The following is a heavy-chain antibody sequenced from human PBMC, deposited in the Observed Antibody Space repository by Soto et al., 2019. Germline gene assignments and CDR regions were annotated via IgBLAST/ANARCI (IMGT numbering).Heavy chain of an antibody. D-gene: IGHD3-9*01. CDR3: ATERADYDILTGYDY. V-gene: IGHV1-3*01. CDR2: INAGNGNT. J-gene: IGHJ4*02. CDR1: GYTFTSYA. Sequence: ASVKVSCKASGYTFTSYAMHWVRQAPGQRLEWMGWINAGNGNTKYSQKFQGRVTITRDTSASTAYMELSSLRSEDTAVYYCATERADYDILTGYDYWGQATLVTVSS.